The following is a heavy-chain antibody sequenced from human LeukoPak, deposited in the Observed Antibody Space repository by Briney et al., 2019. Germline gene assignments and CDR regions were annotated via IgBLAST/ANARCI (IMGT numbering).Heavy chain of an antibody. CDR2: ISGSGDST. CDR1: GFTFSSYA. Sequence: GGSLRLSCVASGFTFSSYAMSWVRQAPGKGLEWVSAISGSGDSTYYADSVKGRFTISRDNSKNTLYLQMNSLRAEDTAVYYCARESGGDKSTAFDIWGQGTMATVSS. J-gene: IGHJ3*02. D-gene: IGHD3-16*01. CDR3: ARESGGDKSTAFDI. V-gene: IGHV3-23*01.